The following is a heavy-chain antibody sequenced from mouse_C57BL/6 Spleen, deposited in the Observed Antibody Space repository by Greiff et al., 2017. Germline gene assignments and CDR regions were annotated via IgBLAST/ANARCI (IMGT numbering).Heavy chain of an antibody. J-gene: IGHJ4*01. CDR2: INPSTGGT. CDR1: GYSFTGYY. D-gene: IGHD4-1*01. V-gene: IGHV1-42*01. Sequence: EVQLQQSGPELVKPGASVKISCKASGYSFTGYYMNWVKQSPEKSLEWIGEINPSTGGTTYNQKFKAKATLTVDKSSSTAYMQLKSLTSEDSAVYYCARVGPYYYAIDYWGQGTSVTVSS. CDR3: ARVGPYYYAIDY.